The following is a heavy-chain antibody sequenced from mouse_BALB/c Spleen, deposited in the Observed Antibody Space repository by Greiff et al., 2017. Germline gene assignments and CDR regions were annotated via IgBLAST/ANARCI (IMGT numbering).Heavy chain of an antibody. Sequence: LVAPSQSLSITCTVSGFSLTSYGLHWVRQPPGKGLEWLGVIWAGGSTNYNSALMSRLSLSKDNSKSQVFLKMNSLQTDDTAMYYCARSYYGSSYWFAYWGQGTLVTVSA. D-gene: IGHD1-1*01. J-gene: IGHJ3*01. CDR3: ARSYYGSSYWFAY. CDR1: GFSLTSYG. V-gene: IGHV2-9*02. CDR2: IWAGGST.